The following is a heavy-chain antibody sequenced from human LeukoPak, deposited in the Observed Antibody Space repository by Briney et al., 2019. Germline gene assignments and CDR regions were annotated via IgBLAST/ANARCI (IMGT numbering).Heavy chain of an antibody. CDR1: GFTFSSYA. V-gene: IGHV4-34*01. D-gene: IGHD4-23*01. CDR2: INHSGST. Sequence: GSLRLSCAASGFTFSSYAMSWVRQPPGKGLEWIGEINHSGSTNYNPSLKSRVTISVDTSKNQFSLKLSSVTAADTAVYYCARINDYGGNSDYWGQGTLVTVSS. J-gene: IGHJ4*02. CDR3: ARINDYGGNSDY.